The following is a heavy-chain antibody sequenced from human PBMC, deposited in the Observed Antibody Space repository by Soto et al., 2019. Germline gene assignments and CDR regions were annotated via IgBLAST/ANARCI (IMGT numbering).Heavy chain of an antibody. V-gene: IGHV4-30-2*01. D-gene: IGHD3-16*01. Sequence: QLQLQESGSGLVKPSQTLSLTCAVSGGSISSGGYSWSWIRQPPGKGLEWIGYIYHSGSTYYNPSLKGRVTISVDRSKDQVSLKLSSVTAADTAEYYGAGGGRTTFFDDPDYFDYWGQGTLVTVSS. CDR3: AGGGRTTFFDDPDYFDY. J-gene: IGHJ4*02. CDR1: GGSISSGGYS. CDR2: IYHSGST.